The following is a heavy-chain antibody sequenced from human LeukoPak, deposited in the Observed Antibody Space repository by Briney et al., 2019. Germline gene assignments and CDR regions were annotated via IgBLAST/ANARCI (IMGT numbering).Heavy chain of an antibody. D-gene: IGHD2-15*01. CDR1: GGPISSYY. V-gene: IGHV4-59*01. Sequence: PPETLSLTCTVSGGPISSYYWSWIRQPPGKGPEWIGYIYYSGSTNYNPSLKSRVTISVDTSKNQFSLKLSSVTAADTAVYYCAREHIVGGNWFDPWGQGTLVTVSS. J-gene: IGHJ5*02. CDR3: AREHIVGGNWFDP. CDR2: IYYSGST.